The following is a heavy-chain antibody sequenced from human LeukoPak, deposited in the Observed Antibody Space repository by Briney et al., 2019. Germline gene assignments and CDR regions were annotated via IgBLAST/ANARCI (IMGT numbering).Heavy chain of an antibody. J-gene: IGHJ4*02. Sequence: GGSLRLSCAASGFTFSNYAMNWVRQAPGKGLEWVPGISGSGGNTSYADSVKGRFTISRDNSQNTLYLQMNSLRAEDTAVYYCAKAPTSHDFWSIDYWGQGTLVTVSS. CDR2: ISGSGGNT. CDR1: GFTFSNYA. CDR3: AKAPTSHDFWSIDY. V-gene: IGHV3-23*01. D-gene: IGHD3-3*01.